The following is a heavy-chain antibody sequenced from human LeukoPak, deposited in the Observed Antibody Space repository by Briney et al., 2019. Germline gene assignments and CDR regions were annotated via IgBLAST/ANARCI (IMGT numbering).Heavy chain of an antibody. Sequence: AGGSLRLSCAASGFTFSSYAMSWVRQAPGKGLEWVANIKQDGSEKYYVDSVKGRFTISRDNAKNSLYLQMNSLRAEDTAVYYCARDGLYDYQISWGQGTLVTVSS. V-gene: IGHV3-7*01. D-gene: IGHD4-11*01. CDR2: IKQDGSEK. CDR1: GFTFSSYA. CDR3: ARDGLYDYQIS. J-gene: IGHJ5*02.